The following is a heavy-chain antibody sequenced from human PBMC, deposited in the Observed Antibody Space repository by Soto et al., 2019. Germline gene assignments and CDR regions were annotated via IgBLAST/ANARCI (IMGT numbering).Heavy chain of an antibody. D-gene: IGHD3-3*01. V-gene: IGHV2-5*04. J-gene: IGHJ4*02. CDR3: VRIFDFWSGYFFSY. CDR2: IYWDEDK. CDR1: GFSLNTSGVA. Sequence: SGPTLVNPTQALTLTCSFSGFSLNTSGVAVGWIRQPPRKALEWLAFIYWDEDKRFSPSLENRLTITEDTSKNQVVLTMTNMGTVDSGTYYCVRIFDFWSGYFFSYWGRGTLVTVSS.